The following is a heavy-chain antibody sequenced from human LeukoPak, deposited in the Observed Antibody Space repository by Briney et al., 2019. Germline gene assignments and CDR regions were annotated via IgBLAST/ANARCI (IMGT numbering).Heavy chain of an antibody. Sequence: EAPVKVSCKASGGTFSSYAISWVRQAPGQGLEWMGGIIPIFGTANYAQKFQGRVTITADESTSTAYMELSSLRSEDTAVYYCARDRDSSSWPDYYYYGMDVWGKGTTVTVSS. CDR1: GGTFSSYA. CDR2: IIPIFGTA. V-gene: IGHV1-69*13. J-gene: IGHJ6*04. D-gene: IGHD6-13*01. CDR3: ARDRDSSSWPDYYYYGMDV.